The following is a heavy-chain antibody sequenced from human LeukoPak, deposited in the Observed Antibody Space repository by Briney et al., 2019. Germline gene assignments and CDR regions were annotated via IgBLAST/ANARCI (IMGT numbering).Heavy chain of an antibody. V-gene: IGHV4-61*02. CDR2: IYTSGST. Sequence: SETLSLTCTVSGGSISSGSYYWSWIRQPAGKGLEWIGRIYTSGSTNYNPSLKSRVTISVDTSKNQFSLKLSSVTAADTAVYYCARRIYYGSGRMGAFDIWGQGTMVTVSS. CDR1: GGSISSGSYY. CDR3: ARRIYYGSGRMGAFDI. D-gene: IGHD3-10*01. J-gene: IGHJ3*02.